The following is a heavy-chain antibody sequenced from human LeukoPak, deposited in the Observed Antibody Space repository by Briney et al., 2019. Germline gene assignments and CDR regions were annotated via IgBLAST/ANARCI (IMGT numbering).Heavy chain of an antibody. J-gene: IGHJ4*02. V-gene: IGHV3-23*01. CDR2: ISGSDGST. CDR3: ARAGNTRFDY. CDR1: GFTFSSYA. D-gene: IGHD2/OR15-2a*01. Sequence: GGSLRLSCAASGFTFSSYAMSWVRQAPGKRLEWVSSISGSDGSTYYADSVKGWFTISRDNSKNTLYLQMNSLRAEDTAVYYCARAGNTRFDYWGQGTLVTVSS.